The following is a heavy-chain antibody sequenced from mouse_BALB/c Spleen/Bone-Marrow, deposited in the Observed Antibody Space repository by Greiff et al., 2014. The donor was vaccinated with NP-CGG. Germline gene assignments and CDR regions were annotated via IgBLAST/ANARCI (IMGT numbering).Heavy chain of an antibody. CDR3: ARTTMITTGGYYAMDY. Sequence: SGAELARPGASVKLSCKASGYTLTSYWMQWVKQRPGQGLEWIGAIYPGDGDTRYTQMFKGKATLTADKSSSTAYMQLSSLASEDSAVYYCARTTMITTGGYYAMDYWGQGTSVTVSS. J-gene: IGHJ4*01. CDR1: GYTLTSYW. CDR2: IYPGDGDT. V-gene: IGHV1-87*01. D-gene: IGHD2-4*01.